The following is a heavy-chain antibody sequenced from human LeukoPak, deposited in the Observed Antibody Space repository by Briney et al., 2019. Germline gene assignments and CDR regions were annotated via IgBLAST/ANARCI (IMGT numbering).Heavy chain of an antibody. CDR3: ARDQDGSGSYSWFDP. J-gene: IGHJ5*02. Sequence: GGSLRLSCAASGFTLSSYGMHWVRQAPGKGLEWVAVIWYDGSNKYYADSVKGRFTTSRDNSKNTLYLQMNSLRAEDTAVYYCARDQDGSGSYSWFDPWGQGTLVTVSS. CDR1: GFTLSSYG. V-gene: IGHV3-33*01. D-gene: IGHD3-10*01. CDR2: IWYDGSNK.